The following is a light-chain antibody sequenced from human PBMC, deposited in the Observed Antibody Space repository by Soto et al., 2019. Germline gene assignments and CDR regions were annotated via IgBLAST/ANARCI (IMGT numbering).Light chain of an antibody. V-gene: IGKV1-5*01. Sequence: EIHFTQAPSTLSENVGDRVTITCRASQSISSWLAWYQQKPGKAPKLLIYDASSLESGVPSRFSGSGSGTEFTLTISSLQPDDFATYYCQQYNSHPWTFGQGTKV. CDR3: QQYNSHPWT. CDR2: DAS. J-gene: IGKJ1*01. CDR1: QSISSW.